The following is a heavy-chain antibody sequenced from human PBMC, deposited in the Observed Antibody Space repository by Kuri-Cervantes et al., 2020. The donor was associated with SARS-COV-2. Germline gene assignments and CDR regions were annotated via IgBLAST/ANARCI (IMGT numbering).Heavy chain of an antibody. D-gene: IGHD3-3*01. Sequence: SETLSLTCAVYGGSFSGYYWSWIRQPPGKGLEWIGEINHSGSTNHNPSLKSRVTISVDTSKNQFSLKLSSVTAADTAVYYCARGQSSITIFGVVIIPTIYYFDYWDQGSLVTVSS. CDR1: GGSFSGYY. CDR3: ARGQSSITIFGVVIIPTIYYFDY. V-gene: IGHV4-34*01. J-gene: IGHJ4*02. CDR2: INHSGST.